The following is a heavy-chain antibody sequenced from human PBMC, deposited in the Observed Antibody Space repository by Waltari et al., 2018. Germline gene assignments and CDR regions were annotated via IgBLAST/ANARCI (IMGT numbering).Heavy chain of an antibody. J-gene: IGHJ4*02. CDR1: GCIPGVW. CDR3: VSEYISGY. CDR2: INEDGNKK. V-gene: IGHV3-7*01. D-gene: IGHD6-19*01. Sequence: EAQLVESGGGLVQPGGSLRPSCAASGCIPGVWMDWVRQAPGKGLEWVASINEDGNKKDYVDSVKGRFTISRDNAKKSLYLQMNSLRVEDTAIYYCVSEYISGYWGQGTLVTVSS.